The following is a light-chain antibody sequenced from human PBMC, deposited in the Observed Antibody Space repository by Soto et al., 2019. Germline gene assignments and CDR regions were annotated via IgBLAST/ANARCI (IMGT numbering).Light chain of an antibody. J-gene: IGKJ4*01. V-gene: IGKV1-39*01. CDR3: QQSYSIPIT. Sequence: EIQMTQSPSTLSASVGDTVSVTCRASEDVAKFLAWYQQKPGEAPNLLIYAASDLQGGVSSRFSGSGSGTDFTLTISSLQPEDFATYYCQQSYSIPITFGGGTKVQIK. CDR1: EDVAKF. CDR2: AAS.